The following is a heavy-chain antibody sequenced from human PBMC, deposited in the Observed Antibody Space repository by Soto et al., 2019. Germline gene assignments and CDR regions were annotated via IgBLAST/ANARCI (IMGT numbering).Heavy chain of an antibody. CDR2: IYYSGST. CDR1: GGSISSYY. CDR3: ASGDGYNFDYFDY. Sequence: SETLPLTCTVSGGSISSYYWSWIRQPTGKGLEWIGYIYYSGSTNYNPSLKSRVTISVDTSKNQFSLKLSSVTAADTAVYYCASGDGYNFDYFDYWGQGTLVTVSS. V-gene: IGHV4-59*01. D-gene: IGHD5-12*01. J-gene: IGHJ4*02.